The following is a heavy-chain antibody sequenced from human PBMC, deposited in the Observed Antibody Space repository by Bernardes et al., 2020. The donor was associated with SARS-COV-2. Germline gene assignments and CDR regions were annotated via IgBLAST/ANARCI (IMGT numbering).Heavy chain of an antibody. D-gene: IGHD3-22*01. CDR1: GFTFSNAW. J-gene: IGHJ4*02. V-gene: IGHV3-15*01. CDR2: IKSKTDGGTT. CDR3: TTDPPDYYDSSGYYYGH. Sequence: GGSLRLSCAASGFTFSNAWMSWVRQAPGKGLEWVGRIKSKTDGGTTDYAAPVKGRFTISRDDSKNTLYLQMNSLKTEDTAVYYCTTDPPDYYDSSGYYYGHWGQGTLVHVSS.